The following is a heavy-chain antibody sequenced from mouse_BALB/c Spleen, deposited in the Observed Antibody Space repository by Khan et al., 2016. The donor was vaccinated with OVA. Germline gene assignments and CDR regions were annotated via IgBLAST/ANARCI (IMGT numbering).Heavy chain of an antibody. CDR2: ISYSGST. CDR1: GYSITSDYA. V-gene: IGHV3-2*02. J-gene: IGHJ3*01. CDR3: ARWFTY. Sequence: EVKLLESGPGLVKPSQSLSLTCTVTGYSITSDYAWNWIRQFPGNQLEWMGYISYSGSTTYNPSLKSRISITRDTSKNQFFLHLNSVTTEDTATYYCARWFTYWGQGTLVTVSA.